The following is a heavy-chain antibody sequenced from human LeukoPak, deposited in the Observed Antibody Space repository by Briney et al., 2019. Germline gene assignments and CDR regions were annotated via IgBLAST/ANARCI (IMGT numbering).Heavy chain of an antibody. D-gene: IGHD1-1*01. CDR1: GGSFSNYY. V-gene: IGHV4-59*08. CDR2: IYSTGSI. Sequence: PSETLSLTCTLSGGSFSNYYWTWIRQPPGKGLEWLGYIYSTGSINYNPSLESRVTISIDTSKNTFSLKLTFVTAADTAVYFCARWNLDLAYDIWGQGTMVTVSS. CDR3: ARWNLDLAYDI. J-gene: IGHJ3*02.